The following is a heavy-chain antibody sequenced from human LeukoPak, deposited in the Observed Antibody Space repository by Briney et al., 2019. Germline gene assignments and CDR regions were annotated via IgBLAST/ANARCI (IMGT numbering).Heavy chain of an antibody. J-gene: IGHJ4*02. D-gene: IGHD3-10*01. CDR1: GGSVSSGSYY. CDR2: IYYRGST. CDR3: ASGGPYYYGSGSYPH. Sequence: PSETLSLTCTVSGGSVSSGSYYWSWIRQPPGKGLEWLGYIYYRGSTNYNPSLKSRVTISVDTSKNQFSLKLSSVTAADTAVYYWASGGPYYYGSGSYPHWGQGTLVTVSS. V-gene: IGHV4-61*01.